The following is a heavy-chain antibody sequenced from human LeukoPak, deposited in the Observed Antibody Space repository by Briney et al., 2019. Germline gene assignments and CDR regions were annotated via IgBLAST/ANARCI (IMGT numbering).Heavy chain of an antibody. V-gene: IGHV4-59*04. J-gene: IGHJ6*03. Sequence: SETLSLTCTVSGGPISSYYWSWIRQPPGKGLEWIGYIYYSGSIYYNPSLKSRVTMSVDTSKNQFSLKLSSVTAVDTAVYYCACNVYHYYMDVWGKGTTVTVSS. CDR1: GGPISSYY. D-gene: IGHD1-14*01. CDR2: IYYSGSI. CDR3: ACNVYHYYMDV.